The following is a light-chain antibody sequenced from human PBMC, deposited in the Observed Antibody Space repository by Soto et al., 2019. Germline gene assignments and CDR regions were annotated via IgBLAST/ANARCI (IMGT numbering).Light chain of an antibody. Sequence: EIVLTQSPGTLSLSPGERATLSCRASQSVTSSYLAWYQQKPGQAPRLLIYGASSRATDIPDRFSGSGSGTDFTLTITRLEPEDFAVYYCQQYGNSTATFGPGTKVDIK. CDR2: GAS. CDR1: QSVTSSY. J-gene: IGKJ3*01. CDR3: QQYGNSTAT. V-gene: IGKV3-20*01.